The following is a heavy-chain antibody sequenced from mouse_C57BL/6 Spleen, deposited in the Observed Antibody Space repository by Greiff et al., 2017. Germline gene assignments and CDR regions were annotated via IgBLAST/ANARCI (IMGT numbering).Heavy chain of an antibody. J-gene: IGHJ2*01. D-gene: IGHD2-5*01. CDR2: ISYSGST. V-gene: IGHV3-1*01. CDR3: ARGAGSNYYFDY. Sequence: VQLKESGPGMVKPSQSLSLTCTVTGYSITSGYDWHWIRHFPGNKLEWMGYISYSGSTNYNPSLKSRISITHDTSKNHFFLKLNSVTTEDTATYYCARGAGSNYYFDYWGQGTTLTVSS. CDR1: GYSITSGYD.